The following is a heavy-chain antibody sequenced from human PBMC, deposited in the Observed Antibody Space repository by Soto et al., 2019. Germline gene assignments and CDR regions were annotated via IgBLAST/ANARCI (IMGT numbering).Heavy chain of an antibody. Sequence: QVQLVESGGGVVQPGRSLRLSCAASGFTFSSYGMHWVRQAPGKGLEWVAVISYDGSNKYYADSVKGRFTISRDNSKNTLYLQMNSLRAEDTAVYYCAKDLSRGYCGGDCGIDYWGQGTLVTVSS. D-gene: IGHD2-21*02. J-gene: IGHJ4*02. V-gene: IGHV3-30*18. CDR3: AKDLSRGYCGGDCGIDY. CDR2: ISYDGSNK. CDR1: GFTFSSYG.